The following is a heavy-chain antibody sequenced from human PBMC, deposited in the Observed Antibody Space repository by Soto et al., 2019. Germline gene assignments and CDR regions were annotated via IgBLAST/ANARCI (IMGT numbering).Heavy chain of an antibody. D-gene: IGHD2-2*01. V-gene: IGHV3-74*01. Sequence: GGSLRLSCAASGFTFSSYWMHWVRQAPGKGLVWVSRINSDGSSTSYADSVKGRFTISRDNAKNTLYLQMNSLRAEDTAVYYCARVGCSSTSCYDYYYYYCMDVWGQGTTVTVSS. CDR3: ARVGCSSTSCYDYYYYYCMDV. J-gene: IGHJ6*02. CDR2: INSDGSST. CDR1: GFTFSSYW.